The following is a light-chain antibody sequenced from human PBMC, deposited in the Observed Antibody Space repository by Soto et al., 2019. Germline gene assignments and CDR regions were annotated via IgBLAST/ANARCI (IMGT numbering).Light chain of an antibody. CDR2: KAS. J-gene: IGKJ1*01. CDR3: QQYHTYWWT. V-gene: IGKV1-33*01. Sequence: DIQMTQSPSSLSASVGDRVTITCQASQDISNYLNWYQQKPGKAPKXLIYKASTLEGEVPSRFSGSGSETEGTITIHSLQTDDAETYECQQYHTYWWTFGQGTKVEIK. CDR1: QDISNY.